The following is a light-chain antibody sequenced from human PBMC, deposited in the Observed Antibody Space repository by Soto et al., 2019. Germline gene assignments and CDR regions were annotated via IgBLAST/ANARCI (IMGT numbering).Light chain of an antibody. CDR3: QQSYTIPYT. CDR1: QSIGTY. Sequence: DIQMTQSPSSLSASVGDRVTVTCRASQSIGTYVNWYQQKPGTAPKLLIYAASRLQSGVPSKFSGSGSGTDFTLTISSLQHEDFVTYYCQQSYTIPYTFGQGTRLEI. CDR2: AAS. J-gene: IGKJ2*01. V-gene: IGKV1-39*01.